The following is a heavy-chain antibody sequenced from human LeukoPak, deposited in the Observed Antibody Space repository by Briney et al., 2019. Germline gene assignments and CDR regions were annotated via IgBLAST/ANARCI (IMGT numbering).Heavy chain of an antibody. J-gene: IGHJ4*02. D-gene: IGHD6-13*01. CDR1: GFTFSSYG. V-gene: IGHV3-30*03. CDR3: ATPRYSSSGVASGTGDFDY. CDR2: ISYDGSNK. Sequence: GGSLRLSCAASGFTFSSYGMHWVRQAPGKGLEWVAVISYDGSNKYYADSVKGRFTISRDNSKNTLYLQMNSLRAEDTAVYYCATPRYSSSGVASGTGDFDYWGQGTLVTVSS.